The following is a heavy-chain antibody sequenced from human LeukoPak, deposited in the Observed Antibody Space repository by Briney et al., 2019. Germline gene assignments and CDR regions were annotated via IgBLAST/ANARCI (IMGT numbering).Heavy chain of an antibody. CDR2: ISGSGDST. Sequence: PGGSLRLSCAASGFTFSSYAMSWVRQAPGKGLEWVSSISGSGDSTYYADSVKGWSTISRDNSKNTLYLQMNSLRAEDTALYYCAIVIAVAGPATFYWGQGTLATVSS. V-gene: IGHV3-23*01. CDR1: GFTFSSYA. D-gene: IGHD6-19*01. CDR3: AIVIAVAGPATFY. J-gene: IGHJ4*02.